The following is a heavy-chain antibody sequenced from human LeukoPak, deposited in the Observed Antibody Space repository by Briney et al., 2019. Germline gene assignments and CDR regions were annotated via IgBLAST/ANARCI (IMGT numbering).Heavy chain of an antibody. CDR3: ARAPSSSLLYYYGMDV. V-gene: IGHV4-39*07. CDR1: GGSISSSSYY. CDR2: IYYSGST. D-gene: IGHD6-13*01. J-gene: IGHJ6*02. Sequence: SETLSLTCTVSGGSISSSSYYWGWIRQPPGKGLEWIGSIYYSGSTYYNPSLKSRVTISVDTSKNQFSLKLSSVTAADTAVYYCARAPSSSLLYYYGMDVWGQGTTVTVSS.